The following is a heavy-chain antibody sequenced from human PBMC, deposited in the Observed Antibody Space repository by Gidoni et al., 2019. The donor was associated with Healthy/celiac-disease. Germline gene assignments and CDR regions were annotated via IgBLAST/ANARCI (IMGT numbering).Heavy chain of an antibody. CDR3: ARLPNRSSYEDWFDP. Sequence: EVQLVQSGAEVKKPGESLTISCKGSGYSFPSYWIGWVRQMPGKGLEWMGIIYPGDSDTRYSPSFQGQVTISADKSISTAYLQWSSLKASDTAMYYCARLPNRSSYEDWFDPWGQGTLVTVSS. J-gene: IGHJ5*02. CDR1: GYSFPSYW. D-gene: IGHD6-13*01. CDR2: IYPGDSDT. V-gene: IGHV5-51*01.